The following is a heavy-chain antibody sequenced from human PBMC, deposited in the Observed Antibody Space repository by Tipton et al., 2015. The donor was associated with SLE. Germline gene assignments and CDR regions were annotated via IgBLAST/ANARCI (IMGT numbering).Heavy chain of an antibody. CDR3: ARSIGSDYFGF. CDR2: ISSGSNTI. Sequence: SLRLSCAASGFTLSTFGMNWVRQAPGKGLEWVSFISSGSNTIYYADSVKGRFTISRDNAKDSLYLQMNSLRAEDTAMYYCARSIGSDYFGFWGQGTLVTVSS. J-gene: IGHJ4*02. V-gene: IGHV3-48*01. D-gene: IGHD6-19*01. CDR1: GFTLSTFG.